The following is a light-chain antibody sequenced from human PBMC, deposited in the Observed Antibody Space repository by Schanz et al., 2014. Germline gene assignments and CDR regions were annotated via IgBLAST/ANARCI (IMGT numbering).Light chain of an antibody. Sequence: QFALTQPRSVSGSPGQSVTISCTGTSSDVGGYNYVSWYQQHPGKAPQLMIHDVTKRPSGVPDRFSGSKSGNTASLTISGLQAEDEADYFCCSYAGAYVFGTGTKLTVL. J-gene: IGLJ1*01. V-gene: IGLV2-11*01. CDR2: DVT. CDR3: CSYAGAYV. CDR1: SSDVGGYNY.